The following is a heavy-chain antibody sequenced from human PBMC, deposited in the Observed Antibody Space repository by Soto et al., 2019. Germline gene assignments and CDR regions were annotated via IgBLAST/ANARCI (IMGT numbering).Heavy chain of an antibody. CDR1: GFTFSDFA. V-gene: IGHV3-30*18. CDR2: ISADGSDK. J-gene: IGHJ4*02. D-gene: IGHD6-19*01. CDR3: VKGTAVARQHFAN. Sequence: QVQLVESGGGVVQPAGSLRLSCATSGFTFSDFAMHWVRQAPGRGLEWVAAISADGSDKYYVGSVQARFTISRDNTKNALYLQMSSLRTDEAAVYYCVKGTAVARQHFANWGQGTLVTVSS.